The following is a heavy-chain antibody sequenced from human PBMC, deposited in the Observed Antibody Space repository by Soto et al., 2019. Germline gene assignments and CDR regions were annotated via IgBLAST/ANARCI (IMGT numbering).Heavy chain of an antibody. CDR1: GGSISSSSYY. CDR2: IYYSGST. D-gene: IGHD6-6*01. CDR3: ARHEGSSSSIGY. Sequence: QLQLQESGPGLVKPSETLSLTCTVSGGSISSSSYYWGWIRQPPGKGLEWIGSIYYSGSTYYNPCLKSRVTISVDTSKNQFSLKLSSVTAADTAVYYCARHEGSSSSIGYWGQGTLVTVSS. V-gene: IGHV4-39*01. J-gene: IGHJ4*02.